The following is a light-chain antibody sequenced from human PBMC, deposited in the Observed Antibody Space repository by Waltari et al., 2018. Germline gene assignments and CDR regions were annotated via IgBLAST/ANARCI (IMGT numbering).Light chain of an antibody. CDR3: RVWDTRRDHPV. J-gene: IGLJ3*02. CDR2: DAR. Sequence: SYVLTQPPSESVAPGQTAHITCLGYNIGDKRVHWFRQKAGQAPVLVIYDARDRPSGIPERFSGSNSGDTATLTISRVEAGDEAAYFCRVWDTRRDHPVFGGGTKLTVL. CDR1: NIGDKR. V-gene: IGLV3-21*02.